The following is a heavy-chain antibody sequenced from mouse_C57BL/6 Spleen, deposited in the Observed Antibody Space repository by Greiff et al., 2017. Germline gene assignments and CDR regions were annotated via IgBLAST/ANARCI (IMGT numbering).Heavy chain of an antibody. J-gene: IGHJ4*01. D-gene: IGHD2-1*01. Sequence: VQVVESGPGLVAPSQSLSITCTVSGFSLTSYGVHWVRQPPGKGLEWLVVIWSDGSTTSTSALKSRLSISKDNSKSQVFLKMNSLQTDDTAMYYCARHGNPYYYAMDYWGQGTSVTVFS. CDR1: GFSLTSYG. CDR3: ARHGNPYYYAMDY. CDR2: IWSDGST. V-gene: IGHV2-6-1*01.